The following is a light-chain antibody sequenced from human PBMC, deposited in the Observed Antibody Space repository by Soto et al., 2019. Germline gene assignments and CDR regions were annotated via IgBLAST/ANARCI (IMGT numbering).Light chain of an antibody. Sequence: QSALTQPASVSGSPGQSITISCTGTSSDIGHYDYVSWYQQHPGKAPKLMIYHVTYRPSGVSNRYSGSKSGNSASLTISGLQADEEADYYCCSLTTSHTYVCGSGDKVTV. J-gene: IGLJ1*01. V-gene: IGLV2-14*03. CDR1: SSDIGHYDY. CDR2: HVT. CDR3: CSLTTSHTYV.